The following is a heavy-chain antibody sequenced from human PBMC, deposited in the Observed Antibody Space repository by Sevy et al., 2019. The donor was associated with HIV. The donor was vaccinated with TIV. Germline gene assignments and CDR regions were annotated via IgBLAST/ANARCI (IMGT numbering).Heavy chain of an antibody. J-gene: IGHJ4*02. V-gene: IGHV3-23*01. Sequence: GGSLRLSCAASGFTFSSYAMSWVRQAPGKGLEWVSAISRSGGNTYYADSVKGRFTISRDNSKNTLYLQMNSLRAEDTAVYYCVKRGSYQDFDYWGRGTLVTVSS. D-gene: IGHD1-26*01. CDR1: GFTFSSYA. CDR3: VKRGSYQDFDY. CDR2: ISRSGGNT.